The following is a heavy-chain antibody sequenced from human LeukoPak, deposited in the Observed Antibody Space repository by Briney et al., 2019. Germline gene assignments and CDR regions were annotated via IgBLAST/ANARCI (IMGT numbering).Heavy chain of an antibody. CDR3: ARDMKGVDY. CDR1: VGTFSSYA. CDR2: ISAYNGNT. J-gene: IGHJ4*02. V-gene: IGHV1-18*01. D-gene: IGHD3-16*01. Sequence: ASVKVSCKSFVGTFSSYAISWVRQAPGQGLEWMGWISAYNGNTNYAQKLQGRVTMTTDTSTSTAYMELRSLRSDDTAVYYCARDMKGVDYWGQGTLVTVSS.